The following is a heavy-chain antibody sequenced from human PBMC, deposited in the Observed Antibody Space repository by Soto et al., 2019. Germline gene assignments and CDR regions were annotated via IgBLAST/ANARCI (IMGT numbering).Heavy chain of an antibody. CDR2: TSYDGSNK. J-gene: IGHJ1*01. V-gene: IGHV3-30*19. D-gene: IGHD3-16*01. CDR1: GFTFRSYV. CDR3: ARWGTTGGLDV. Sequence: QVQLVESGGGVVQPGTSLRLSCVGSGFTFRSYVIHWVRQAPGKGLEWGALTSYDGSNKDYGDSVKGRFTISRDNSRNTVDLQMDSLRREDTALYYCARWGTTGGLDVWGQGTLVSVSS.